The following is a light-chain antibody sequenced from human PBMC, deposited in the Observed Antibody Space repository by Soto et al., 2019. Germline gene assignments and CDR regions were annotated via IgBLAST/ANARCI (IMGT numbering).Light chain of an antibody. V-gene: IGKV3-15*01. CDR1: QSVSSN. Sequence: ETVMTQSPATLSVSPGERATLSCRASQSVSSNLAWYQQKPGQAPRLLIYGASTRATGIPARFSGSGSGTEFTLTISSLQSEDFALYSCQQYKNWPRGTFGQGTRLEIK. J-gene: IGKJ5*01. CDR2: GAS. CDR3: QQYKNWPRGT.